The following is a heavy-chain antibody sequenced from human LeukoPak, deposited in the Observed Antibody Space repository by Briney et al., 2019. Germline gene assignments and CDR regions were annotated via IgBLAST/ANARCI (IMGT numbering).Heavy chain of an antibody. Sequence: GASVKVSCKASGYTFTSYYMHWVRQAPGQGLEWMGIINHSGGSTSYAQKFQGRVTMTRDTSTSTVYMELSGLRSEDTAVYYCARGMTTVTTGAALIFGYWGQGTLVTVSS. CDR3: ARGMTTVTTGAALIFGY. CDR2: INHSGGST. J-gene: IGHJ4*02. V-gene: IGHV1-46*01. CDR1: GYTFTSYY. D-gene: IGHD4-17*01.